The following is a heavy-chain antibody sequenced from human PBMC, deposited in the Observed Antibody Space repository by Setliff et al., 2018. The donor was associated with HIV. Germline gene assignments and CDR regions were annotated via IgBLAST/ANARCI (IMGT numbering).Heavy chain of an antibody. V-gene: IGHV3-7*03. J-gene: IGHJ4*02. Sequence: GGSLRLSCAASGFTFSNYWMSWVRQAPGKGLEWVANIKQGGSEKYYVDSVKGRFTISRDNAKNSLYLQMESLRPEDTALYYCAKDRGRIAAAGYFDSWGQGTQVTVSS. CDR3: AKDRGRIAAAGYFDS. CDR1: GFTFSNYW. D-gene: IGHD6-13*01. CDR2: IKQGGSEK.